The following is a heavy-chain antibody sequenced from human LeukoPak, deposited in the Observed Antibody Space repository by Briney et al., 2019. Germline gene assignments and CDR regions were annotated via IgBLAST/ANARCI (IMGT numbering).Heavy chain of an antibody. J-gene: IGHJ4*02. CDR1: GFAFSTYA. CDR2: ISTSGRAT. CDR3: AKARGSSVYEQFDY. D-gene: IGHD5/OR15-5a*01. V-gene: IGHV3-23*01. Sequence: GGSLRLSCAASGFAFSTYAMTWVRQAPEKGLQWVSTISTSGRATYYADSVEGRFTISRDNSKNTLYLQMNSLRADDTAIYYCAKARGSSVYEQFDYWGQGTLVTVSS.